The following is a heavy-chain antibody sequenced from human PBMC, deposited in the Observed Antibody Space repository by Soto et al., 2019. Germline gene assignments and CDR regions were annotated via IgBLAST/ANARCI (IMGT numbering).Heavy chain of an antibody. CDR3: ATGVTVIGTFDF. V-gene: IGHV1-24*01. J-gene: IGHJ4*02. CDR2: FDPEDGET. CDR1: GHTLTELP. D-gene: IGHD2-21*01. Sequence: VQLTQSGPEVKKPGASVKVSCKVSGHTLTELPMHWVRQAPGKGLEWMGGFDPEDGETIYAQKFQGRVTMTEDPSTDTAYMELSGLTSEDTAVFYCATGVTVIGTFDFWGQGTLLSVSS.